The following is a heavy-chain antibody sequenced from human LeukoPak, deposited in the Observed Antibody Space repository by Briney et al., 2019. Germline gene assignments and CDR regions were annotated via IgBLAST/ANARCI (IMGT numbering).Heavy chain of an antibody. CDR3: ARDLKIAAAGGTPSSPRLFDY. D-gene: IGHD6-13*01. CDR1: GFTFSSYS. Sequence: GRSLRLSCAASGFTFSSYSMNWVRQAPGKGLEWVSYISSSSSTIYYADSVKGRFTISRDNAKNSLYLQMNSLRAEDTAVYYCARDLKIAAAGGTPSSPRLFDYWGQGTLVTVSS. CDR2: ISSSSSTI. V-gene: IGHV3-48*04. J-gene: IGHJ4*02.